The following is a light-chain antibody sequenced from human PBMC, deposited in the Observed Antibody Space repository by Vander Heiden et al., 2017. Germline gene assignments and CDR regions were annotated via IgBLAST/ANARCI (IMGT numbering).Light chain of an antibody. V-gene: IGLV2-14*01. CDR3: SSYTSSSTLV. Sequence: SVSGSPGQSITISCTGTSGDVGGYNYVSWYQQHPGKAPKLMIYEVSNRPSGVSNRFSGSKSGNTASLTISGLQAEDEADYYCSSYTSSSTLVFGGGTKLTVL. CDR1: SGDVGGYNY. CDR2: EVS. J-gene: IGLJ2*01.